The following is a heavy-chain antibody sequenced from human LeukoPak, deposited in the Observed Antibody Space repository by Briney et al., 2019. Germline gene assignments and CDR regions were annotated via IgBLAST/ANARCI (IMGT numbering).Heavy chain of an antibody. Sequence: GGSLRLSCAAPGFTFSSYAMSWVRQAPGKGLEWVSGISDSGGSSYNADSVKGRFTISRDNAKNSVYLQMNSLRDEDTAVYYCARAGSGWYFDYWGQGTLVAVSS. CDR3: ARAGSGWYFDY. J-gene: IGHJ4*02. CDR2: ISDSGGSS. D-gene: IGHD6-19*01. CDR1: GFTFSSYA. V-gene: IGHV3-23*01.